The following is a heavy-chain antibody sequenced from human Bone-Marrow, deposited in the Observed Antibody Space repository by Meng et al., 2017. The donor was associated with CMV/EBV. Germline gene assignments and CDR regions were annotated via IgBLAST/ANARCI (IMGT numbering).Heavy chain of an antibody. D-gene: IGHD2-2*01. V-gene: IGHV3-23*01. CDR1: YA. J-gene: IGHJ6*04. CDR3: AKAPYCSSTSCAMNYYYYGMDV. CDR2: ISGSGGST. Sequence: YAMSWVRQAPGKGLEWVSAISGSGGSTYYADSVKGRFTISRDNSKNTLYLQMNSLRAEDTAVYYCAKAPYCSSTSCAMNYYYYGMDVWGKG.